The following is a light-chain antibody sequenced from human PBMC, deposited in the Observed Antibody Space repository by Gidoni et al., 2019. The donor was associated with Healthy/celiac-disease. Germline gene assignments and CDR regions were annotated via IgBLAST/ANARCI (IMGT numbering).Light chain of an antibody. Sequence: EIVSTPSPATLSLSPGERATLPCRASQSVSSYLAWYQQKPGQAPRLLNYDASNGATGIPARFSGSGSGTDITLTSSSLEPEDFAVYYCQQRSNWPTFXGXTKVEIK. CDR2: DAS. CDR1: QSVSSY. J-gene: IGKJ4*01. CDR3: QQRSNWPT. V-gene: IGKV3-11*01.